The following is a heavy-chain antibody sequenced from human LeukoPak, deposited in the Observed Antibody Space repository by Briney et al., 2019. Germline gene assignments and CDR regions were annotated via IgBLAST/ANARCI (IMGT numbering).Heavy chain of an antibody. Sequence: PGGSLRLSCVASGFTFTTYAMSWVRQAPGKGLEWVAAISGSGGSTYYADTVRGRFTISRDTSNNMLYLQMNRLRADDTGIYYCARERGSGSYHPFDPWGQGTLAIVSS. D-gene: IGHD3-10*01. CDR3: ARERGSGSYHPFDP. J-gene: IGHJ5*02. CDR1: GFTFTTYA. CDR2: ISGSGGST. V-gene: IGHV3-23*01.